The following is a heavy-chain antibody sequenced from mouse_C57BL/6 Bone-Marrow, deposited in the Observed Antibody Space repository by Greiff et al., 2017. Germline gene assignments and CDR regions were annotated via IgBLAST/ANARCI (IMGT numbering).Heavy chain of an antibody. Sequence: EVKLMESGGGLVKPGGSLKLSCAASGFTFSSYAMSWVRQTPEKRLEWVATISDGGSYTYYPDNVKGRFTISRDNAKNNLYLQMSHLKSEDTAMYYCARPYYYGSSGFDYWGQGTTLTVSS. D-gene: IGHD1-1*01. V-gene: IGHV5-4*03. CDR1: GFTFSSYA. J-gene: IGHJ2*01. CDR2: ISDGGSYT. CDR3: ARPYYYGSSGFDY.